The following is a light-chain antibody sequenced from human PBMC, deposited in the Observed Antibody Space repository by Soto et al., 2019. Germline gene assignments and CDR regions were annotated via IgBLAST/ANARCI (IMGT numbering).Light chain of an antibody. CDR3: QQRSNWPLT. V-gene: IGKV3-11*01. CDR2: DAY. CDR1: QSVDRY. Sequence: EVVLTQSPDTLSLSPGETATLSCRASQSVDRYVAWYHQKVGQAPRLLIYDAYTRATGVGARFSGSGSGTDFTLTISSLAPEDFAVYYCQQRSNWPLTFGGGTKVDIK. J-gene: IGKJ4*01.